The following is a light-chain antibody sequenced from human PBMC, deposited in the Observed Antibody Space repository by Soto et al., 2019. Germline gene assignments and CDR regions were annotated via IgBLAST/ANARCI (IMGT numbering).Light chain of an antibody. J-gene: IGKJ1*01. CDR1: QSVSSSY. Sequence: EIVLTQSPGAVSLSPGQRATLSCRASQSVSSSYLAWYQHTPGQAPRLLIHGVSSRATGIPDRFSGGGSGTDFTLTISRLEPEDFAVYYCQVFGATFGQGTKV. CDR3: QVFGAT. V-gene: IGKV3-20*01. CDR2: GVS.